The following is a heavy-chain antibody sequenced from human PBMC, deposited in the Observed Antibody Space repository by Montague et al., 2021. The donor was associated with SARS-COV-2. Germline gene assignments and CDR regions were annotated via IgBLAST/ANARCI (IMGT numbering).Heavy chain of an antibody. Sequence: SETLSLTCTVSGGSISSTSYYWGWLRQPPGKGLEWIGSIYHSGSAYFNPSLKSRVTISIDTSKNQFSLKVNSVTAADTAVYYCARVPGSGTYWSGAYWGQGTLVTVSA. CDR2: IYHSGSA. J-gene: IGHJ4*02. CDR1: GGSISSTSYY. V-gene: IGHV4-39*07. CDR3: ARVPGSGTYWSGAY. D-gene: IGHD1-26*01.